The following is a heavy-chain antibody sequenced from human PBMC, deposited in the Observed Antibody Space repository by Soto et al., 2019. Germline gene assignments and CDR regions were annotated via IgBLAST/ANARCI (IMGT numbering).Heavy chain of an antibody. J-gene: IGHJ6*02. CDR3: ASGNYYDSSGTDCYPLDV. CDR1: GGSISSSSYY. Sequence: PSETLSLTCTVSGGSISSSSYYWGWIRQPPGKGLEWIGSIYYSGSTYYNPSLKSRVTISVDTSKNQFSLKLSSVTAADTAVYYCASGNYYDSSGTDCYPLDVWGQGTTVTVSS. D-gene: IGHD3-22*01. CDR2: IYYSGST. V-gene: IGHV4-39*01.